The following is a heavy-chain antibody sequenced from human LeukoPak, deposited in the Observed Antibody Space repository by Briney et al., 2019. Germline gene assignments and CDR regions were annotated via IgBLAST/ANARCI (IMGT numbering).Heavy chain of an antibody. D-gene: IGHD3-9*01. CDR2: IRFDGNNK. CDR3: ARETPEYYDILTGYYNRGAFDI. V-gene: IGHV3-30*02. Sequence: GGSLRLSCAASGFTFSSYGMHWVRQPPGKGLEWVAFIRFDGNNKYYADSLKGRFTISRDNSKNTLYLQMKSLRAEDTAVYYCARETPEYYDILTGYYNRGAFDIWGQGTMVTVSS. CDR1: GFTFSSYG. J-gene: IGHJ3*02.